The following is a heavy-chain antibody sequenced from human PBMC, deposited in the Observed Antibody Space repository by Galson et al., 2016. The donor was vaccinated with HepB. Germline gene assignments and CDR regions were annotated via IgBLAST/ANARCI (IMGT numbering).Heavy chain of an antibody. J-gene: IGHJ5*02. V-gene: IGHV2-5*02. CDR2: IYWDDDK. D-gene: IGHD3-10*01. Sequence: PALVKPTQTLMLTCTFSGFSLSTSGVGVGGIRQPPGKALEWLALIYWDDDKRYSPSLKSRLTITKDTSKNQVVLKMTNMDPVDTSTYYCAHRRVVQGVIRWLDPWGQGTLVTVSS. CDR1: GFSLSTSGVG. CDR3: AHRRVVQGVIRWLDP.